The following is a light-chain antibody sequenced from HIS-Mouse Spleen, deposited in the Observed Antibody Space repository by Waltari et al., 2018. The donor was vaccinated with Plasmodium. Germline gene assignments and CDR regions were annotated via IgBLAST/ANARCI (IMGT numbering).Light chain of an antibody. CDR3: QQYNNWPRGT. CDR2: GAS. Sequence: EIVMTQSPATLSVSPGERATLSCRASQSVSSNLAWYQQKPGQAPRLRICGASTRATGIPARFSGSGSGTEFTLTISSMQSEDLAVYYCQQYNNWPRGTFGQGTKVEIK. CDR1: QSVSSN. V-gene: IGKV3-15*01. J-gene: IGKJ1*01.